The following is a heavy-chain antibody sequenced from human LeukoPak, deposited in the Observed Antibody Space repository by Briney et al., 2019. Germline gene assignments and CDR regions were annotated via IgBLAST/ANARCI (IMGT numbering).Heavy chain of an antibody. Sequence: GGSLRLSCIASGFTFSDYWMHWVRQAPGKGPVWVSRIISDGSSVSYVDSVKGRFIMSRDNAKNTLYLQMNSLRAEDTAVYYCAKESTGHYFDYWGQGTLVTVSS. CDR1: GFTFSDYW. D-gene: IGHD3-10*01. CDR2: IISDGSSV. J-gene: IGHJ4*02. CDR3: AKESTGHYFDY. V-gene: IGHV3-74*01.